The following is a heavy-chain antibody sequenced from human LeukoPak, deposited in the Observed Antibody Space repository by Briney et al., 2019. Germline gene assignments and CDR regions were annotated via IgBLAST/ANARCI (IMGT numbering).Heavy chain of an antibody. CDR3: AREGYCSSTSCYGFDP. CDR1: GGSISSGGYY. V-gene: IGHV4-31*03. J-gene: IGHJ5*02. Sequence: PSETLSLTCTVSGGSISSGGYYWSWIPQHPGKGLEWMGYIYNSGSTYYNPSLKSRVTISVDTSKNQFSLKLSSVTAADTAVYYCAREGYCSSTSCYGFDPWGQGTLVTVSS. CDR2: IYNSGST. D-gene: IGHD2-2*01.